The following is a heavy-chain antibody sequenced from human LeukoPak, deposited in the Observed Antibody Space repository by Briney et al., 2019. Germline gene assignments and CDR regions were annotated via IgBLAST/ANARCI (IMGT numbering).Heavy chain of an antibody. D-gene: IGHD6-13*01. CDR3: ATAGGAAADLFDY. V-gene: IGHV4-30-4*01. J-gene: IGHJ4*02. CDR2: IYYSGST. Sequence: SWIRQPPGKGLEWIGYIYYSGSTYYNPSLKSRVTISVDTSKNQFSLKLSSVTAADTAVYYCATAGGAAADLFDYWGQGTLVTVSS.